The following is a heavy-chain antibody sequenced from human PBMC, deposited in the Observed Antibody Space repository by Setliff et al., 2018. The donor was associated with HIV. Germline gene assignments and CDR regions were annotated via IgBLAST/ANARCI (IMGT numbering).Heavy chain of an antibody. Sequence: LRLSCAASGFTFSGYWMHWVRQAPGKGLVWVSRINTDGSGTTYADSVKGRFTISRDNAKNTLYLQMNSLRAEDTAVYYCARDKGPYNFWSGYDTHYFDYWGQGTLVTVSS. CDR1: GFTFSGYW. CDR2: INTDGSGT. J-gene: IGHJ4*02. CDR3: ARDKGPYNFWSGYDTHYFDY. V-gene: IGHV3-74*01. D-gene: IGHD3-3*01.